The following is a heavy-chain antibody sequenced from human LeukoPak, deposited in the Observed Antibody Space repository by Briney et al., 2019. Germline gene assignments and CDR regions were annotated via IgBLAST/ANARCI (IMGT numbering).Heavy chain of an antibody. CDR3: AREGGGYYFDY. CDR1: GFTFSSYS. CDR2: ISTSSSTI. V-gene: IGHV3-48*02. D-gene: IGHD6-13*01. Sequence: PGGSLRLSCAASGFTFSSYSMNWVRQAPGKGLEWISYISTSSSTIYYADSVKGRFTISRDNAKNSLYLQLNNLRDEDTAVYYCAREGGGYYFDYWGQGTLVTVSS. J-gene: IGHJ4*02.